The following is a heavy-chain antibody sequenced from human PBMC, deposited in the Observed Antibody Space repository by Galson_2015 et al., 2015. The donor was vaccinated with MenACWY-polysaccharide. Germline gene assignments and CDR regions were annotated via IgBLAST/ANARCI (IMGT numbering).Heavy chain of an antibody. CDR2: IYWDDDK. CDR1: GFSLRTSRVG. D-gene: IGHD3-22*01. CDR3: ALRPWRSSDPYSYYFDY. Sequence: PALVKPTQTLTLTCTFSGFSLRTSRVGVGWIRQPPGKALEWLALIYWDDDKRFNPSLKSRLTITKDTSKNQVVLTVTNMDPVDTATYYCALRPWRSSDPYSYYFDYWGQGTLATVSS. V-gene: IGHV2-5*02. J-gene: IGHJ4*02.